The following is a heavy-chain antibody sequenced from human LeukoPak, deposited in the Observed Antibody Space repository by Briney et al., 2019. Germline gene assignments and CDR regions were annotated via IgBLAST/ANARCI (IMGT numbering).Heavy chain of an antibody. CDR1: GGSISGWY. J-gene: IGHJ4*02. Sequence: SETLSLTCTVSGGSISGWYWSWIRQPPGKGLEWIGYIYGSGYTNYNPSLKSRVTMSLDTSKNQFSLKMNSVTAADTAVNYCARMGNPATVTADYWGQGTLVTVSS. CDR2: IYGSGYT. V-gene: IGHV4-59*08. D-gene: IGHD4-17*01. CDR3: ARMGNPATVTADY.